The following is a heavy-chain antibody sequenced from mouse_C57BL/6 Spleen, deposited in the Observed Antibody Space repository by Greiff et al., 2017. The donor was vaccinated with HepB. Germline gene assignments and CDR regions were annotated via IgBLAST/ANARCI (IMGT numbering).Heavy chain of an antibody. CDR3: TTFYDYDRYFDY. J-gene: IGHJ2*01. Sequence: VQLQQSGAELVRPGASVKLSCTASGFNIKDDYMHWVKQRPEQGLEWIGWIDPENGDTEYASKFQGKATITADTSSNTAYLQLSSLTSEDTAVYYCTTFYDYDRYFDYWGQGTTLTVSS. V-gene: IGHV14-4*01. D-gene: IGHD2-4*01. CDR1: GFNIKDDY. CDR2: IDPENGDT.